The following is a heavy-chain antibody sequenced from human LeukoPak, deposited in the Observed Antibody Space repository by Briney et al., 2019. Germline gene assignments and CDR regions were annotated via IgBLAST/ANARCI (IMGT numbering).Heavy chain of an antibody. CDR2: IKSKTDGGTT. Sequence: GGSLRLSCAASGFTFSNAWMSWVRQAPGKGLGWVGRIKSKTDGGTTDYAAPVKGRFTISRDDSKNTLDLQMNSLKTEDTAVYYCATSAGSYSNFAYWGQGTLVTVSS. V-gene: IGHV3-15*01. J-gene: IGHJ4*02. CDR3: ATSAGSYSNFAY. D-gene: IGHD3-10*01. CDR1: GFTFSNAW.